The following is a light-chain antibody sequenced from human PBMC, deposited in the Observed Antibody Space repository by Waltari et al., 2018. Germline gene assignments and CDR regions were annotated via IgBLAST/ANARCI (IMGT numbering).Light chain of an antibody. CDR3: AAWDDSLHGRWE. V-gene: IGLV1-44*01. CDR2: RNG. Sequence: QSVLAQPPSASGTPGQRGTLPCSGSSANIGNKFVNWYQQVPGTTPKLLNYRNGQRPSGVPDRFSASKSGTSASLAISGLRSEDDADYYCAAWDDSLHGRWEFGGGTKVTVL. J-gene: IGLJ3*02. CDR1: SANIGNKF.